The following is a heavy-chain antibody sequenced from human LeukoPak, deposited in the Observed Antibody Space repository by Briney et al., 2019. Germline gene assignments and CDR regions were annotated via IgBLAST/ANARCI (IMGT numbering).Heavy chain of an antibody. V-gene: IGHV1-46*01. CDR3: ARDPPYYYDSSGQGGAFDI. J-gene: IGHJ3*02. D-gene: IGHD3-22*01. CDR1: GYTFSTHW. CDR2: INPSGGST. Sequence: ASVKVSCKTSGYTFSTHWMHWVRQAPGQGLEWMGIINPSGGSTSYAQKFQGRVTMTRDMSTSTVYMELSSLRSEDTAVYYCARDPPYYYDSSGQGGAFDIWGQGTMVTVSS.